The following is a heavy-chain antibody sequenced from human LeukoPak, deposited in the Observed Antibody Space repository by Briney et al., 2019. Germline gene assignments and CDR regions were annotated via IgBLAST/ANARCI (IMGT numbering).Heavy chain of an antibody. J-gene: IGHJ4*02. CDR2: IRYNGSNK. D-gene: IGHD6-19*01. CDR3: AKDLDTYSSGWGPTFDY. Sequence: GGSLRLSCAASGFTFSSYGMHWVRQAPGKGLEWVAFIRYNGSNKYYADSVKGRFTISRGNSKNTLYLQMNSLRAEDTAVYYCAKDLDTYSSGWGPTFDYWGQGTLVTVSS. V-gene: IGHV3-30*02. CDR1: GFTFSSYG.